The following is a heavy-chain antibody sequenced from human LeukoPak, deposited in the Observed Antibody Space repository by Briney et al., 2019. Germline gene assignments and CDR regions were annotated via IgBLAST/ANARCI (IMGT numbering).Heavy chain of an antibody. J-gene: IGHJ4*02. D-gene: IGHD3-22*01. CDR2: IWYDGSNK. V-gene: IGHV3-33*08. CDR1: GFTFSSYW. Sequence: PGGSLRLSCAASGFTFSSYWMSWVRQAPGKGLEWVAVIWYDGSNKYYADSVKGRFTISRDNSKNTLYLQMNSLRAEDTAVYYCARGGYYDSSGYFHYFDYWGQGTLVTVSS. CDR3: ARGGYYDSSGYFHYFDY.